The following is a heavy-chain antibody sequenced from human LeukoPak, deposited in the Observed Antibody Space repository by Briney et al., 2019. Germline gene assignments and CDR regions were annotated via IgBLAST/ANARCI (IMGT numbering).Heavy chain of an antibody. J-gene: IGHJ3*02. CDR3: ASPSSGWITDVFDI. CDR2: IIPIFGTA. V-gene: IGHV1-69*05. D-gene: IGHD6-19*01. CDR1: GGTFSSYA. Sequence: SVKVSCKASGGTFSSYAISWVRQAPGQGLEWMGGIIPIFGTANYAQKFQGRVTITTDESTSTAYMELSSLRSEDTAVYYCASPSSGWITDVFDIWGQGTMVTVSS.